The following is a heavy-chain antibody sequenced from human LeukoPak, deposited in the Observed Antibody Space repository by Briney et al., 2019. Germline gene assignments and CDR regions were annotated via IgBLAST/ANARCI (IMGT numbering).Heavy chain of an antibody. V-gene: IGHV3-23*01. Sequence: GGSLRLACAASGFIFSSYAMSWVRQAPGKGLEWVSAISGSGVSTYYADSVKGRFTVSRDNSKNTLYLQMNSLRAEDTAVYYCAKDERNWNYNLASQTYDWGQGTLVTVSS. CDR1: GFIFSSYA. CDR2: ISGSGVST. D-gene: IGHD1-7*01. J-gene: IGHJ4*02. CDR3: AKDERNWNYNLASQTYD.